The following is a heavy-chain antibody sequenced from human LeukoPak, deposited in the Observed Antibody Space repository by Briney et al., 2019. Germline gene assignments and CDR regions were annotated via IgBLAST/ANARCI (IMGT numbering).Heavy chain of an antibody. CDR3: ASAWELPPGYGMDV. V-gene: IGHV3-23*01. J-gene: IGHJ6*02. D-gene: IGHD1-26*01. CDR1: GFTFSSYA. Sequence: GGSLRLSCAASGFTFSSYAMSWVRQAPGKGLEWVSAISGSGGSTYYADSVKGRFTISRDNSKNTLYLQMNSLRAEDTAVYYCASAWELPPGYGMDVWGQGTTVTVSS. CDR2: ISGSGGST.